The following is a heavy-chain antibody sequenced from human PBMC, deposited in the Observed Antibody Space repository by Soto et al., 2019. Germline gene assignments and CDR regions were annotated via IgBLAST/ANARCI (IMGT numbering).Heavy chain of an antibody. D-gene: IGHD5-18*01. CDR3: ARDRQVDTPMSSNAFDI. CDR1: GFTFSSYG. V-gene: IGHV3-33*01. CDR2: IWYDGSNK. J-gene: IGHJ3*02. Sequence: QVQLVESGGGVVQPGRSLGLSCAASGFTFSSYGMQWVRQAPGKGMEWVAVIWYDGSNKYYADSVKERSTISRANSKNSLYLQVNSLRAEDTAVYYCARDRQVDTPMSSNAFDIWGQGTMVTVSS.